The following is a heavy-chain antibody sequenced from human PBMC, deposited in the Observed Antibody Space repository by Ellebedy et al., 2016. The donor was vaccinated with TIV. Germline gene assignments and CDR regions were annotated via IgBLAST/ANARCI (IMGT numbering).Heavy chain of an antibody. CDR2: INDDGSTT. J-gene: IGHJ4*02. V-gene: IGHV3-74*01. CDR1: GFTFSTYW. Sequence: GESLKTSCAASGFTFSTYWMLWVRQAPGKGLVWISHINDDGSTTTYADSVEGRFTLSRDNAKNTLFLQMNSLSAEDTAQYYCARAADSHWLNFDYWGQGNLVTVSS. CDR3: ARAADSHWLNFDY. D-gene: IGHD6-19*01.